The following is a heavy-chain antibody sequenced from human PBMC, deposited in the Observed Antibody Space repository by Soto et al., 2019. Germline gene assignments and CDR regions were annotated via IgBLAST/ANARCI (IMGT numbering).Heavy chain of an antibody. Sequence: QVQLVQSGAEVKKPGASVKVSCKASGYTFTSYGISWVRQAPGQGLEWMGWISAYNGNTNYAQKLQDRVTMTTDTSTSTAYMELRSLRSDDTAVYYCARASGITIFGVDHYYFDYWGQGTLVTVSS. CDR2: ISAYNGNT. J-gene: IGHJ4*02. CDR3: ARASGITIFGVDHYYFDY. D-gene: IGHD3-3*01. CDR1: GYTFTSYG. V-gene: IGHV1-18*04.